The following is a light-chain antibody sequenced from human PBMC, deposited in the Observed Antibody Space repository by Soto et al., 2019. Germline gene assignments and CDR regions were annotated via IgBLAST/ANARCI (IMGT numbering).Light chain of an antibody. Sequence: QSVLTQPHSVSGAPGQRVTISCTGSSSNIGAGYDVHWYQQLPVTAPKLLIYGNSNRPSGVPDRFSGSKSGTSASLAITGLQAEDEADYYCQSYDSSLSGWVFGGGTQLTVL. J-gene: IGLJ3*02. V-gene: IGLV1-40*01. CDR1: SSNIGAGYD. CDR2: GNS. CDR3: QSYDSSLSGWV.